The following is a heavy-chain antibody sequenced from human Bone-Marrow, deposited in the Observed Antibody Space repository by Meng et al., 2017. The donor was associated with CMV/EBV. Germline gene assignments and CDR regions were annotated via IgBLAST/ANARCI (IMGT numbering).Heavy chain of an antibody. Sequence: ASGKVSCKASGYTFTSYYMHWVRQAPGQGLEWMGIINPSGGSTSYAQKFQGRVTMTRDTFTSTVYMELSSLRSEDTAVHYCARGKRLGRGAIVVVPAALHNWFDPWGQGTLVTVSS. J-gene: IGHJ5*02. CDR2: INPSGGST. V-gene: IGHV1-46*01. D-gene: IGHD2-2*01. CDR1: GYTFTSYY. CDR3: ARGKRLGRGAIVVVPAALHNWFDP.